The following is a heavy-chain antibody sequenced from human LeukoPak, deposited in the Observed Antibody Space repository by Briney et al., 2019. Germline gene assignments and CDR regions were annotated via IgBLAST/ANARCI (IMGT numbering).Heavy chain of an antibody. J-gene: IGHJ4*02. CDR1: GYTFTAYY. V-gene: IGHV1-2*02. Sequence: ASVKVSCKASGYTFTAYYMHWVRQAPGQGLEWMGWINPNSGGTNYAQKFQGRVTMTRDTSISTAYMELSRLRSDDTAVYYCARDRDGDSPYYFDYWGQGTLVTVSS. D-gene: IGHD7-27*01. CDR3: ARDRDGDSPYYFDY. CDR2: INPNSGGT.